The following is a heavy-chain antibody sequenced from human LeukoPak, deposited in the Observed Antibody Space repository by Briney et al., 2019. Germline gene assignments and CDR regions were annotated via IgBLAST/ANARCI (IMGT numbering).Heavy chain of an antibody. CDR1: GGSFSGYY. V-gene: IGHV4-34*01. CDR2: INHSGST. J-gene: IGHJ5*02. D-gene: IGHD6-19*01. Sequence: SETLSLTCAVYGGSFSGYYWSWIRQPPGKGLEWIGEINHSGSTNYNPSLKSRVTISVDTSKNQFSLKLSSVTAADTAVYYCARLVAVAEDYWFDPWGQGTLVTVSS. CDR3: ARLVAVAEDYWFDP.